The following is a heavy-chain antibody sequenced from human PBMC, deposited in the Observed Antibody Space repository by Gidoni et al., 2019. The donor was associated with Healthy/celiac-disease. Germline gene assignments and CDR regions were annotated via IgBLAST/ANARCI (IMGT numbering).Heavy chain of an antibody. CDR3: ARVEVPAAPRFDY. CDR1: GFTVSSNY. Sequence: EVQLVESGGGLIQPGGSLRLSCAASGFTVSSNYMSWVRQAPGKGLEWVSIIYSGGSTYYADSVKGRFTISRDNSKNTLYLQMNSLRAEDTAVYYCARVEVPAAPRFDYWGQGTLVTVSS. J-gene: IGHJ4*02. V-gene: IGHV3-53*01. D-gene: IGHD2-2*01. CDR2: IYSGGST.